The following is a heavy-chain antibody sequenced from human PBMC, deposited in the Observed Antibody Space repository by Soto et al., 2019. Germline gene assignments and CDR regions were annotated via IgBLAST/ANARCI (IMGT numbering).Heavy chain of an antibody. CDR1: GFTFSYHA. CDR3: ARGTTTSAFSAMDV. V-gene: IGHV3-30-3*01. Sequence: ESGGGVVQPGRSLRLSCAASGFTFSYHALNWVRQAPGKGLEWVAVISYDGDNKYLAESVKGRFTISRDNSKNTVSLQMNILRAEDTAMYFCARGTTTSAFSAMDVWGQGTTVTVSS. J-gene: IGHJ6*02. D-gene: IGHD1-1*01. CDR2: ISYDGDNK.